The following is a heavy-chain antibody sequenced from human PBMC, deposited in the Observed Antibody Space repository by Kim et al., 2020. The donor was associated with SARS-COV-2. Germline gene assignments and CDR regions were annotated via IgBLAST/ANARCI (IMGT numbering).Heavy chain of an antibody. CDR2: ISWNSGSI. D-gene: IGHD6-13*01. CDR1: GFTFDDYA. J-gene: IGHJ6*02. CDR3: AKNFLSSRFGRMADGMDV. V-gene: IGHV3-9*01. Sequence: GGSLRLSCAASGFTFDDYAMHWVRQAPGKGLEWVSGISWNSGSIGYADSVKGRFTISRDNAKNSLYLQMNSLRAEDTALYYCAKNFLSSRFGRMADGMDVWGQGTTVTVSS.